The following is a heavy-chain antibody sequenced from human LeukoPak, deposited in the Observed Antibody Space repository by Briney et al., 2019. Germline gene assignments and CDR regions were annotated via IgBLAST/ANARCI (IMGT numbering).Heavy chain of an antibody. CDR1: GGSISSYY. D-gene: IGHD6-13*01. CDR2: IYYSGST. J-gene: IGHJ6*02. V-gene: IGHV4-59*01. CDR3: ARRAYSSNSMDV. Sequence: PSETLSLTCTVSGGSISSYYWSWIRQPPRKGLEWIGYIYYSGSTNYNPSLESRVTISVDTSKNQFSLKLSSVTAADTAVYYCARRAYSSNSMDVWVQGTTVTVSS.